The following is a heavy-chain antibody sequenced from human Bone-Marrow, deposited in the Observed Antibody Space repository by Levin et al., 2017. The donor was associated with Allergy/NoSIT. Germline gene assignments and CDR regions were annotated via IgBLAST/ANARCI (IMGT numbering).Heavy chain of an antibody. CDR3: ARDQVTTNTWPDY. CDR1: GFNLSHFA. Sequence: GGSLRLSCAASGFNLSHFAMHWVRQAPGKGLEWVSVIWYDGHTIYHADSMKGRGTISRDTSTNRLYLQINSLRVEDTAVYYCARDQVTTNTWPDYWGQGSLVTVSS. V-gene: IGHV3-33*01. J-gene: IGHJ4*02. D-gene: IGHD4-17*01. CDR2: IWYDGHTI.